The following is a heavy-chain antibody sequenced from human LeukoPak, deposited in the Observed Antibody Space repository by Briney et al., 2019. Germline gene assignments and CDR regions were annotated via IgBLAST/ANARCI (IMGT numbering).Heavy chain of an antibody. D-gene: IGHD2-2*01. CDR3: ASASGYCSSTSCANYYYYYMDV. CDR1: GGTFSSYA. V-gene: IGHV1-69*05. CDR2: IIPIFGTA. J-gene: IGHJ6*03. Sequence: SVKVSCKASGGTFSSYAVSWVRQAPGQGLEWMGGIIPIFGTANYAQKFQGRVTITTDESTSTAYMELSSLRSEDMAVYYCASASGYCSSTSCANYYYYYMDVWGKGTTVTVSS.